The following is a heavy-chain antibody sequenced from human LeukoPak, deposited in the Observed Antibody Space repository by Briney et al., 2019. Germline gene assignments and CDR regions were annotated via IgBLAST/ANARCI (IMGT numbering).Heavy chain of an antibody. V-gene: IGHV3-74*01. CDR2: INSDGSSK. J-gene: IGHJ4*02. Sequence: GSLRLSCAASGFTFSSYWMHWVRQAPGKGVVWVSRINSDGSSKSYADSVKGRFTISRDNAKNTLYLQMNSLRAEDTAVYYCTRGRGVSFDYWGQGTLVTVSS. CDR3: TRGRGVSFDY. CDR1: GFTFSSYW. D-gene: IGHD3-10*01.